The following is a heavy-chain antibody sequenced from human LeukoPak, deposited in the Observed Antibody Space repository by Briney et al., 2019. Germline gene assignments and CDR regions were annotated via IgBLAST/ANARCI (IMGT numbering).Heavy chain of an antibody. V-gene: IGHV3-9*01. Sequence: GGSLRLSCAASGFIFDNYALHWVRQAPGKGLEWVSGISWNSGNIGYADSLKGRFTVSRDNAKKFLYLQMNSLRAEDTALYYCAKDYTPMYSSSWVDYWGQGTLVTVSS. D-gene: IGHD6-13*01. CDR1: GFIFDNYA. J-gene: IGHJ4*02. CDR2: ISWNSGNI. CDR3: AKDYTPMYSSSWVDY.